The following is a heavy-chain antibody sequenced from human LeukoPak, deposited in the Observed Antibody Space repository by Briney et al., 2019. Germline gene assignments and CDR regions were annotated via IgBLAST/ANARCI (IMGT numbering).Heavy chain of an antibody. D-gene: IGHD4-23*01. CDR1: GYTLTELS. J-gene: IGHJ3*02. CDR2: FDPEDGET. CDR3: ATDFGVTTLGLDAFDI. Sequence: ASVKVSCKVSGYTLTELSMHWVRQAPGKGLEWMGGFDPEDGETIYAQKFQGRVTMTEDTSTDTAYMELSSLRSEDTAVYYCATDFGVTTLGLDAFDICGQGTMVTVSS. V-gene: IGHV1-24*01.